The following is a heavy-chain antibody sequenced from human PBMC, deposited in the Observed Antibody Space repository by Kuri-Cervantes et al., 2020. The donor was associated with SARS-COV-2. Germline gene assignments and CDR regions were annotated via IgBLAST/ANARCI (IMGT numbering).Heavy chain of an antibody. Sequence: GGSLRLSCADSGFTFNNYDIYWVRQAPGKGLEWVAVISYDGSKKYYADSVKGRFTISRDNSKSTLYLPMYNLRAEDTAVYYCARGLRKYYFDYWGQGTMVTVSS. CDR3: ARGLRKYYFDY. J-gene: IGHJ4*02. CDR2: ISYDGSKK. V-gene: IGHV3-30-3*01. D-gene: IGHD1-14*01. CDR1: GFTFNNYD.